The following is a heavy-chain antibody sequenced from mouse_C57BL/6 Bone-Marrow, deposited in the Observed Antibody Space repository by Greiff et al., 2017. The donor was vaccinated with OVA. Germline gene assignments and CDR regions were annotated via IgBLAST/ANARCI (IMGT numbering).Heavy chain of an antibody. Sequence: QVQLQQPGAELVKPGASVKLSCKASGYTFTSYWMHWVKQRPGQGLEWIGMIHPNSGSTNYNEKFKSKATLTVDKSSSTAYMQLSSLTSEDSAVYYCAKCYYVGAWFAYWGQGTLVTVSA. CDR1: GYTFTSYW. V-gene: IGHV1-64*01. CDR2: IHPNSGST. CDR3: AKCYYVGAWFAY. J-gene: IGHJ3*01. D-gene: IGHD2-1*01.